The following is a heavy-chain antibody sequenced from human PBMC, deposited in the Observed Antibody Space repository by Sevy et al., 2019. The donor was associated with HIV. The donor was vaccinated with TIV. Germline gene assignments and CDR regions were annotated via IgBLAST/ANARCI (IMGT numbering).Heavy chain of an antibody. V-gene: IGHV3-23*01. CDR1: AFTFSSYA. J-gene: IGHJ2*01. D-gene: IGHD6-13*01. CDR3: AKGGGRFIAAAGDWYFDL. CDR2: ISGSGGST. Sequence: GGSLRLSCAASAFTFSSYAMSWVRQAPGKGLEWVSAISGSGGSTYYADSVKGRFTISRDNSKNTLYLQMNSLRAEDTAVYYCAKGGGRFIAAAGDWYFDLWGRGTLVTVSS.